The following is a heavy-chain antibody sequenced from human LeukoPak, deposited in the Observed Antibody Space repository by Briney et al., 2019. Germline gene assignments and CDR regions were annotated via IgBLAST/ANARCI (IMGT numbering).Heavy chain of an antibody. J-gene: IGHJ3*02. V-gene: IGHV1-46*01. CDR3: ARRPADMVGAFDI. Sequence: ASVKVSCKASGYTFTSYYMHWVRQAPGQGLEWMGIINPSGGSTSYAQKFQGRVTMTRDMSTSTVYMELSRLRSEDTAVYYCARRPADMVGAFDIWGQGTMVTVSS. D-gene: IGHD2-2*01. CDR2: INPSGGST. CDR1: GYTFTSYY.